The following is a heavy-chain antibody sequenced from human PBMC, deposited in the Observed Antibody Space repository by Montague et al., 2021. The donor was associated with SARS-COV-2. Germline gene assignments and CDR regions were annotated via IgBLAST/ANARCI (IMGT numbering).Heavy chain of an antibody. CDR3: ARDLLTGYLPYYYYMDV. CDR1: GDSVSSNSAA. CDR2: TYYRSKWYN. D-gene: IGHD3-9*01. J-gene: IGHJ6*03. V-gene: IGHV6-1*01. Sequence: CAISGDSVSSNSAAWNWIRQSPSRGLEWLGRTYYRSKWYNDYAVPVKSRITINPDTSKNQFSLQLNSVTPEDTTVYYCARDLLTGYLPYYYYMDVWGKGTMVTVSS.